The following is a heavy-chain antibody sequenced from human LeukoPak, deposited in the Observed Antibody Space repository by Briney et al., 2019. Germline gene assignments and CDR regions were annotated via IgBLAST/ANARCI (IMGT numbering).Heavy chain of an antibody. CDR2: TKEDGSEK. V-gene: IGHV3-7*01. J-gene: IGHJ4*02. Sequence: PGGSLRLSCAASGFTFSSYWMSWVRQVPEKGLEWVANTKEDGSEKYYVDSVKGRFTISRDNAKNSLYLQMNSLGAEDTAVYYCARGQIAVPSVDYWGQGTLVTHSS. CDR1: GFTFSSYW. D-gene: IGHD6-19*01. CDR3: ARGQIAVPSVDY.